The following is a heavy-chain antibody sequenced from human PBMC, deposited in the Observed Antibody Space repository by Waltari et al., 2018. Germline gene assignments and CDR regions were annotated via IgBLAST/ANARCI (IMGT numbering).Heavy chain of an antibody. CDR1: GFTVRSHS. CDR2: IYSGGST. J-gene: IGHJ3*02. Sequence: EVQLVESGGGLIQPGGSLRLSCAASGFTVRSHSLSWVRQAPGKGLEWVSLIYSGGSTIYADSVKGRFTISRDDSRNTLYLQMNSLRAEDTAVYYCARETYYDRSGYFRLGAFDIWGQGTVVTVSS. CDR3: ARETYYDRSGYFRLGAFDI. D-gene: IGHD3-22*01. V-gene: IGHV3-53*01.